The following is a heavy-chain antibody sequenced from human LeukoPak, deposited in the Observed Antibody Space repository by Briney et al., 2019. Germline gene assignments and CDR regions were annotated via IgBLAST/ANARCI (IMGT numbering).Heavy chain of an antibody. V-gene: IGHV5-51*01. CDR2: IYSGDSDT. CDR1: GYSFTTYC. J-gene: IGHJ3*02. CDR3: ARRDPYYDSSGDAFDI. D-gene: IGHD3-22*01. Sequence: GESLKISCKGSGYSFTTYCIGWVRQMPGKGLGWMGIIYSGDSDTRYSPSFQCQATISADTSISTAYLQWSSLKASDTAMYYCARRDPYYDSSGDAFDIWGQGTMVTVSS.